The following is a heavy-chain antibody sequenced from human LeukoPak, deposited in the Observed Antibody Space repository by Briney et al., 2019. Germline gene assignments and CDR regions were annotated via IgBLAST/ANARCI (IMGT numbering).Heavy chain of an antibody. J-gene: IGHJ4*02. CDR2: IYYSGST. V-gene: IGHV4-59*08. CDR1: GGSISRYY. CDR3: ARRYSNGWPYFDF. Sequence: PSGTLSLTCTVSGGSISRYYWSWIRQPPGGGPEWIGNIYYSGSTSYNPSLKSRVTISVDMSKNQFSLNLTSVTATDTAVYYCARRYSNGWPYFDFWGLGTLVTVSS. D-gene: IGHD6-19*01.